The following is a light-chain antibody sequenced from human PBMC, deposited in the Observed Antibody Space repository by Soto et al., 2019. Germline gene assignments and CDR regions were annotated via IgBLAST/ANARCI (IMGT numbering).Light chain of an antibody. CDR1: SSDVGGYNY. Sequence: QSALTQPASVSGSPGQSITISCTGTSSDVGGYNYVSWYQQHPGKAPKLMIYDVSNRPSGVSNRFSGSKSGNTASLTSSGLQAEEEADYCCSSYTSSSLYVFGTGTKVTVL. J-gene: IGLJ1*01. CDR3: SSYTSSSLYV. CDR2: DVS. V-gene: IGLV2-14*01.